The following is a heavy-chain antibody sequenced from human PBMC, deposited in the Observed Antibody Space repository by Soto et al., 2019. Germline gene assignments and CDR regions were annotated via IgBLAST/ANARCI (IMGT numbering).Heavy chain of an antibody. Sequence: SETLSLTCAVSGDSISSGGYSWTWIRQPPGKGLEWIGHIYQSGSILYNPSLESRVAISVDKSKNLFSLDLSSVTAADTAVYYCARVIAAAGTPFDYWGQGTLVTVSS. J-gene: IGHJ4*02. CDR1: GDSISSGGYS. V-gene: IGHV4-30-2*01. D-gene: IGHD6-13*01. CDR3: ARVIAAAGTPFDY. CDR2: IYQSGSI.